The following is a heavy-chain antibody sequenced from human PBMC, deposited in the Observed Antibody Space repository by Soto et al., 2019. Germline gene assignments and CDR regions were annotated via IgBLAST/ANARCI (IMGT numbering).Heavy chain of an antibody. V-gene: IGHV1-18*01. Sequence: ASVKVSCKASGYTFTSYGISWVRQAPGQGLEWMGWISAYNGNTNYAQKLQGRVTMTTDTSTSTAYMELRSLRSDDTAVYYCARSRLKGYCSGGSCPSWFDPWGQGTLVTVSS. CDR2: ISAYNGNT. CDR3: ARSRLKGYCSGGSCPSWFDP. J-gene: IGHJ5*02. D-gene: IGHD2-15*01. CDR1: GYTFTSYG.